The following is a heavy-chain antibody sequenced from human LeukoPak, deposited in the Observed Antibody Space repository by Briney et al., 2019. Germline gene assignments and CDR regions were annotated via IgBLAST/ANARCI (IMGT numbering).Heavy chain of an antibody. D-gene: IGHD6-19*01. Sequence: PSETLSLTCTVSGGSISTYYWSWIRQPPGKGLEWIGYIYYSGSTNYNPSLKSRVTISVDTSKNQFSLKLSSVTAADTAVYYCGRGSGWYYYWGQGTLVTVAS. CDR2: IYYSGST. CDR3: GRGSGWYYY. J-gene: IGHJ4*02. CDR1: GGSISTYY. V-gene: IGHV4-59*01.